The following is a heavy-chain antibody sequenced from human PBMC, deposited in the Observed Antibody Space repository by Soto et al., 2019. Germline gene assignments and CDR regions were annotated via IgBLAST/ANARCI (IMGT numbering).Heavy chain of an antibody. CDR1: GFTVSSNY. CDR3: ARGPTYYDILTGYYDPFDY. CDR2: IYSGGST. V-gene: IGHV3-53*04. D-gene: IGHD3-9*01. J-gene: IGHJ4*02. Sequence: PGGSLRLSCAASGFTVSSNYMSWVRQAPGKGLEWVSVIYSGGSTYYADSVKGRFTISRHNSKNTLYLQMNSLRAEDTAVYYCARGPTYYDILTGYYDPFDYWGQGTLVTVSS.